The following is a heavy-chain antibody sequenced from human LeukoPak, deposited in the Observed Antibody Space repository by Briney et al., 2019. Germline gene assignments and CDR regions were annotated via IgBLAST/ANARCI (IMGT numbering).Heavy chain of an antibody. CDR1: GGSISSGGYY. J-gene: IGHJ6*03. CDR2: IYYSGST. D-gene: IGHD2-2*01. CDR3: ASHYCSSTSCSTKRYYMDV. V-gene: IGHV4-31*03. Sequence: SETLSLTCTVSGGSISSGGYYWSWIRQHPGKGLEWIGYIYYSGSTYYNPSLKSRVTISVDTSKNQFSLKLSSVTAADTAVYYCASHYCSSTSCSTKRYYMDVWGKGTTVTVSS.